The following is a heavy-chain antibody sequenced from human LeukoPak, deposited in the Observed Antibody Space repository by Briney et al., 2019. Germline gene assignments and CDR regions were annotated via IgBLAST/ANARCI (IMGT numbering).Heavy chain of an antibody. CDR2: IYYSGST. J-gene: IGHJ4*02. V-gene: IGHV4-39*01. Sequence: SETLSLTCTVSGGSISSSSYYWGWIRQPPGKGLEWIGIIYYSGSTYYNPSLKSRVTISVDTSKNQFSLKLSAVTAADTAVYYCARCITMVRGVIRPPDYWGQGTLVTVSS. CDR3: ARCITMVRGVIRPPDY. D-gene: IGHD3-10*01. CDR1: GGSISSSSYY.